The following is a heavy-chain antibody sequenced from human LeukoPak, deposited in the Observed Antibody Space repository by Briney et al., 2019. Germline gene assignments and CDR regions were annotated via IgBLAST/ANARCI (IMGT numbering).Heavy chain of an antibody. CDR2: IGVTGDT. CDR1: GLTFSKDD. Sequence: PGGSLRLSCAASGLTFSKDDFHWVRQAPGKGLERVAAIGVTGDTYYADSVKGRFTISREDAANSLYLQMRSLGAGDTALYYCTKEFCGSRAACAGGSYYDFWGRGALVTVSS. CDR3: TKEFCGSRAACAGGSYYDF. V-gene: IGHV3-13*01. D-gene: IGHD2-15*01. J-gene: IGHJ2*01.